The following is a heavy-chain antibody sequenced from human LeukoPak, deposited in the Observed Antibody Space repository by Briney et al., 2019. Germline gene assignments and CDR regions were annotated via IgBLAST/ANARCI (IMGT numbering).Heavy chain of an antibody. Sequence: GGSLRLSCTASGFTFSSLAMTWVRQAPGKGLEWVSTIRSNGDTTYNADSVKGHFTISRDNSKNTLYLELNSLRVEDTATFYCAKGQELDDGVFDSWGQGTMVTVSS. V-gene: IGHV3-23*01. CDR3: AKGQELDDGVFDS. D-gene: IGHD1-1*01. CDR2: IRSNGDTT. CDR1: GFTFSSLA. J-gene: IGHJ4*02.